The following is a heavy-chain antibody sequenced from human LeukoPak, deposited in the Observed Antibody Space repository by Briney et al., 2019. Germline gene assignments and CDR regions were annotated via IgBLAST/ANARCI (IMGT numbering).Heavy chain of an antibody. J-gene: IGHJ4*02. CDR2: ISGSGANT. Sequence: PGGSLRLSCAAPGFTFSSYGMSWVRQAPGKGLEWVSVISGSGANTYYADSVKGRFTISRDNSKNTLYLQVNSLRAEDTAVYYCAKAKSYYSNYDYWGQGTLVTVSS. V-gene: IGHV3-23*01. CDR3: AKAKSYYSNYDY. CDR1: GFTFSSYG. D-gene: IGHD4-11*01.